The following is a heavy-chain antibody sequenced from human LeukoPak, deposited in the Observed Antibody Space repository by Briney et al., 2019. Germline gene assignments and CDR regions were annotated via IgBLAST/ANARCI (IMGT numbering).Heavy chain of an antibody. D-gene: IGHD4-23*01. CDR1: GFTFSSYG. CDR3: ARETRARDYGGNLFDY. CDR2: IWYDGSNK. J-gene: IGHJ4*02. Sequence: GGSLRLSCAASGFTFSSYGMHWVRQAPGKGLEWVAVIWYDGSNKYYADSVKGRFTISRDNSKNTLYLQMNSLRAEGTAVYYCARETRARDYGGNLFDYWGQGTLVTVSS. V-gene: IGHV3-33*01.